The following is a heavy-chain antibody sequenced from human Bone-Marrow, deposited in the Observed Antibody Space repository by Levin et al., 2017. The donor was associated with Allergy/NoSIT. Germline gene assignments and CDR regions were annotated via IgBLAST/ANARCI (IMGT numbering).Heavy chain of an antibody. V-gene: IGHV3-21*01. CDR3: ARGSVGGRGYFDY. CDR1: GFTFSSYS. CDR2: ISSSSSYI. D-gene: IGHD3-10*01. Sequence: GESLKISCAASGFTFSSYSMNWVRQAPGKGLEWVSSISSSSSYIYYADSVKGRFTISRDNAKNSLYLQMNSLRAEDTAVYYCARGSVGGRGYFDYWGQGTLVTVSS. J-gene: IGHJ4*02.